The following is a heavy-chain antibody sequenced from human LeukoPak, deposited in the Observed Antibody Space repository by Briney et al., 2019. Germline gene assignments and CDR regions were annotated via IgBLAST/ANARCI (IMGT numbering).Heavy chain of an antibody. V-gene: IGHV4-34*01. J-gene: IGHJ4*02. CDR1: GGSFSGYY. Sequence: PSETLSLTCAVYGGSFSGYYWSWIRQPPGKGLEWIGEIRHSGSTNYNPSLKSRVTISVDASKNQFSLKLSSVTAADTAVYYCARVLHNRNYDGSTYYGYWGQGTLVTVSS. CDR2: IRHSGST. CDR3: ARVLHNRNYDGSTYYGY. D-gene: IGHD3-22*01.